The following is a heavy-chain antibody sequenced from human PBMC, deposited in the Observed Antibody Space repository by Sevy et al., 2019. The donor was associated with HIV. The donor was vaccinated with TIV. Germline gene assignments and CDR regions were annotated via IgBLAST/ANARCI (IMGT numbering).Heavy chain of an antibody. CDR1: GGSISVYY. D-gene: IGHD3-3*01. CDR2: VYHTGST. Sequence: SETLSLTCTVSGGSISVYYWSWIRQPPGKELEYIGYVYHTGSTNYNPSLKSRITISVDTSNNQFSLKLTSVTAADTAVYYCARAPPVRRCADSLNWFDPWGQGTLVTASS. CDR3: ARAPPVRRCADSLNWFDP. J-gene: IGHJ5*02. V-gene: IGHV4-59*01.